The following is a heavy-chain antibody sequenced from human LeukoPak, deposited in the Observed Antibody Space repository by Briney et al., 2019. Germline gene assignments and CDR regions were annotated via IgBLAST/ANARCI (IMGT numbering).Heavy chain of an antibody. CDR3: ARDFSSSITHYFDY. CDR2: INPNSGGT. J-gene: IGHJ4*02. D-gene: IGHD6-6*01. CDR1: GYTFTGYY. Sequence: ASVKVSCKASGYTFTGYYMHWARQAPGQGLEWMGWINPNSGGTNYAQKFQGRVTMTRDTSISTAYMELSRLRSDDTAVYYCARDFSSSITHYFDYWGQGTLVTVSS. V-gene: IGHV1-2*02.